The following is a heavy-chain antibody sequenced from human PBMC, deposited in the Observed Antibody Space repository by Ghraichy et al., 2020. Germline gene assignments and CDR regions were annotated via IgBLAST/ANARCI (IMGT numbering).Heavy chain of an antibody. J-gene: IGHJ4*02. CDR2: IGTSSNRI. CDR3: ARDSGYGGNFDF. V-gene: IGHV3-48*02. Sequence: GGSLRLSCAASGFTFSTYAMDWVRQAPGKGLEWVSYIGTSSNRIYYADSVKGRFTISRDNAKNSLYLKMNSLREDDTAVYYCARDSGYGGNFDFWGQGSLVTVSS. D-gene: IGHD4-23*01. CDR1: GFTFSTYA.